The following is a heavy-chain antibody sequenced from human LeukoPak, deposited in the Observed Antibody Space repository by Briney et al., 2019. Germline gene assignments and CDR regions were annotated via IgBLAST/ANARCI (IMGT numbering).Heavy chain of an antibody. J-gene: IGHJ4*02. CDR2: IKEDGSRT. CDR3: ARDAYGPSDY. V-gene: IGHV3-7*01. D-gene: IGHD3-10*01. CDR1: GFRFSNYW. Sequence: GGSLRLSCAASGFRFSNYWMTWVRQAPGKGLEWVANIKEDGSRTYYVDSVKGRFTISRDNANNSLYLQMNSLRAEDTAVYYCARDAYGPSDYWGQGILVTVSS.